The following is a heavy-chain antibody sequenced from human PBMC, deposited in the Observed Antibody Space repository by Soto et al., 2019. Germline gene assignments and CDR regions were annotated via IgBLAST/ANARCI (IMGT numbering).Heavy chain of an antibody. D-gene: IGHD3-16*02. CDR3: ARAASISSLRGLSTTRRATADY. J-gene: IGHJ4*02. CDR2: IHHSGGT. CDR1: GGSFSGYY. V-gene: IGHV4-34*01. Sequence: SETLSLTCAAYGGSFSGYYWSWIRQPPGKGLEWIGEIHHSGGTNYSPSLKSRVTIAADTSKNQSSLNLNSVTAADTAVYYCARAASISSLRGLSTTRRATADYWGQGTQVTVSS.